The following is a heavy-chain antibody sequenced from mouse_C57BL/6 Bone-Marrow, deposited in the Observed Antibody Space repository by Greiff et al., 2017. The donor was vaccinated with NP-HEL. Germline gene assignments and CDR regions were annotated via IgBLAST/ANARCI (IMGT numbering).Heavy chain of an antibody. D-gene: IGHD3-2*02. J-gene: IGHJ2*01. V-gene: IGHV6-6*01. Sequence: EVQLVESGGGLVQPGGSMKLSCAASGFTFSDAWMDWVRQSPEKGLEWVAEIRNKANNHATYYAESVKGRFTISRDDSKSSVYLQMNSLRAEDTGIYYCTTQLRNYFDYWGQGTTLTVSS. CDR2: IRNKANNHAT. CDR3: TTQLRNYFDY. CDR1: GFTFSDAW.